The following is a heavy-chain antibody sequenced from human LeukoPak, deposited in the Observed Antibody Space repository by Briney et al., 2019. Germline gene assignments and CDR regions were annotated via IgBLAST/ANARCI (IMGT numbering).Heavy chain of an antibody. CDR3: ARHQATVVNHDAFDI. V-gene: IGHV5-51*01. D-gene: IGHD4-23*01. CDR2: IYPGDSDT. Sequence: GESLKISCKGSGYSFTSYWIGWVRQMPGKGLEWMGIIYPGDSDTRYSPSFQGQVTISADKSISTAYLQWSSLKASDTAMYYCARHQATVVNHDAFDIWGQGTMVTVSS. J-gene: IGHJ3*02. CDR1: GYSFTSYW.